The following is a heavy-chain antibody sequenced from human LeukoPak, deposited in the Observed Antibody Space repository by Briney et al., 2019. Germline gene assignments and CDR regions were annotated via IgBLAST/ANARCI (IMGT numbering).Heavy chain of an antibody. J-gene: IGHJ4*02. V-gene: IGHV1-69*05. CDR1: GGTFSGYA. Sequence: ASVKVSCKASGGTFSGYAISWVRQAPGQGLEWMGRIIPIFGTANYAQKFQGRVTITTDESTSTAYMELSSLRSEDTAVYYCAGVVPAATSTWYCDYGGQEPRVTV. CDR2: IIPIFGTA. D-gene: IGHD2-2*01. CDR3: AGVVPAATSTWYCDY.